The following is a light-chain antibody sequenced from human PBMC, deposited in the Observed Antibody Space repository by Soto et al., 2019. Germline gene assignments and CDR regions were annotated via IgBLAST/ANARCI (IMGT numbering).Light chain of an antibody. CDR2: KAS. J-gene: IGKJ2*01. CDR1: QSISSW. V-gene: IGKV1-5*03. CDR3: QQYNSYSVYT. Sequence: DIQMTQSPSTLYASVGDRVTITCRASQSISSWLAWYQQKPGKAPMLLIYKASSLESGVPSSFSGSGSGTGFTLTFSSLQPDDFANYYCQQYNSYSVYTFGQGTKLEIK.